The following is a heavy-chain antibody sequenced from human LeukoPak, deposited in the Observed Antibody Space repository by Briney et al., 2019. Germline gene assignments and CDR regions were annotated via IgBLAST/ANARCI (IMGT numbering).Heavy chain of an antibody. CDR3: AREGPRYEIDY. D-gene: IGHD5-12*01. CDR1: GFTFSSYA. Sequence: PGRSLRLSCAASGFTFSSYAMHWVRQAPGKGLEWVAVISYDGSNKYYVDSVKGRFTISRDNSKNTLYLQMNSLRAEDTAVYYCAREGPRYEIDYWGQGTLVTVSS. J-gene: IGHJ4*02. V-gene: IGHV3-30-3*01. CDR2: ISYDGSNK.